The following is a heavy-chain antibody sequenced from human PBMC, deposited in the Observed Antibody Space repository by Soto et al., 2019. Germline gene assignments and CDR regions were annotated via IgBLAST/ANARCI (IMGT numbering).Heavy chain of an antibody. CDR2: ISYSGST. V-gene: IGHV4-39*01. J-gene: IGHJ4*02. CDR3: ARHADLYYFDY. CDR1: GGSISSYF. Sequence: SETLSLTYTVSGGSISSYFWGWIRQPPGKGLEWIGSISYSGSTYYNPSLKSRVTISVDTSKNQFSLKLSSVTAADTAVYYCARHADLYYFDYWGQGTLVTVSS.